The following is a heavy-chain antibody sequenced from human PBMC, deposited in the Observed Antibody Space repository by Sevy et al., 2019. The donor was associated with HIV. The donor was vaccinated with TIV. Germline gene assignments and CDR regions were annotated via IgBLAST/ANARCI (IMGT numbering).Heavy chain of an antibody. CDR3: ARDGGSTDRGMDV. D-gene: IGHD3-16*01. J-gene: IGHJ6*02. V-gene: IGHV3-23*01. Sequence: GGSLRLSCAASGFTFSSYAMSWVRQAPGKGLEWVSAISGSGYLTYYTDSVKGRFTISRDNSKNTLYLQMNSLKAEDTAVYYCARDGGSTDRGMDVWGQGTTVTVSS. CDR2: ISGSGYLT. CDR1: GFTFSSYA.